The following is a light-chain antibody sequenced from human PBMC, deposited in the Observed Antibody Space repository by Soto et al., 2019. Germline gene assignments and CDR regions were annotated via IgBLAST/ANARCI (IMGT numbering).Light chain of an antibody. CDR3: QSYDSSLSGYV. V-gene: IGLV1-40*01. CDR2: GNS. Sequence: QSVLAQPPPVSGGPGQRGTHSCPGSSPNIGAGYDVHWYQQLPGTAPKLLIYGNSNRPSGVPDRFSGSKSGTSASLAITGLQAEDEADYYCQSYDSSLSGYVFGTGTKVTVL. J-gene: IGLJ1*01. CDR1: SPNIGAGYD.